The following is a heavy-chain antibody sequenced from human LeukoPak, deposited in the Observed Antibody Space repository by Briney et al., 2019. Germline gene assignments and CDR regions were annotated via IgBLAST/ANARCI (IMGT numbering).Heavy chain of an antibody. CDR3: AKEGTWGPYYYYGMDV. CDR1: GFTFSSYG. CDR2: IRYDGSNK. Sequence: GGSLRLSCAAPGFTFSSYGMHWVRQAPGKGLEWVAFIRYDGSNKYYADSVKGRFTISRDNSKNTLYLQMNSLRAEDTAVYYCAKEGTWGPYYYYGMDVWGQGITVTVSS. D-gene: IGHD7-27*01. J-gene: IGHJ6*02. V-gene: IGHV3-30*02.